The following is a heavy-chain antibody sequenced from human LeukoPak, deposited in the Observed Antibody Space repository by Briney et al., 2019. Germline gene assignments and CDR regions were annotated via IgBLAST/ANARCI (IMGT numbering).Heavy chain of an antibody. Sequence: GGSLRLSCAASGFTFSSYWMGWVRQAPGKGLEWVANIKQDGSEKYYVDSVKGRFTISRDNAKNSLYLQMNSLRAEDTAVYYCARTSGRSSWYSYYYYGMDVWGQGTTVTVSS. CDR1: GFTFSSYW. J-gene: IGHJ6*02. V-gene: IGHV3-7*01. CDR3: ARTSGRSSWYSYYYYGMDV. CDR2: IKQDGSEK. D-gene: IGHD6-13*01.